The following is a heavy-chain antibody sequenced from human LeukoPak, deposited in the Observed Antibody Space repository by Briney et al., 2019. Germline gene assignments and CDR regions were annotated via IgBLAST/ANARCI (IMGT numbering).Heavy chain of an antibody. CDR1: GYTFTGYY. CDR2: INPNSGGT. J-gene: IGHJ6*02. V-gene: IGHV1-2*02. Sequence: GASVKVSCKASGYTFTGYYMHWVRQAPGQGLEWMGWINPNSGGTNYAQKFQGRVTMTRDTSISTAYMELSRLRSDDTAVYYCASPILWWRPKEAYYYYGMDVWGQGTTVTVSS. D-gene: IGHD2-21*01. CDR3: ASPILWWRPKEAYYYYGMDV.